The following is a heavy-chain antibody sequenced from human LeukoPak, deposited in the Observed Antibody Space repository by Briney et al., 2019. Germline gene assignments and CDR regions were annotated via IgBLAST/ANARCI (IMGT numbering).Heavy chain of an antibody. Sequence: PSETLSLTCTVSGVSISSYYWSWIRQPAGEGLAWIGNIFYSGSPNYKSSLKSRVTTSFDTSKNQFSLKLSSVTAADTAVYYCARVGHIVAAGTYDYWGQGTLVTVSS. CDR1: GVSISSYY. CDR2: IFYSGSP. D-gene: IGHD6-13*01. CDR3: ARVGHIVAAGTYDY. J-gene: IGHJ4*02. V-gene: IGHV4-59*08.